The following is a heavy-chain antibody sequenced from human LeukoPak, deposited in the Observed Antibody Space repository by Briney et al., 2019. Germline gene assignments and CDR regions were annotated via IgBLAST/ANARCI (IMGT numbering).Heavy chain of an antibody. CDR3: ARGRLGVSGYKDYLDY. D-gene: IGHD5-12*01. CDR2: INTYNGET. CDR1: GYFLTNYS. J-gene: IGHJ4*02. V-gene: IGHV1-18*01. Sequence: ASVKDSCSSSGYFLTNYSIYWVRQAPGQGLEWMGWINTYNGETDYAQNFQGRVTMTTDTSTSTAYMDLRSLTSDDTAVYYCARGRLGVSGYKDYLDYWGQGTLVTVSS.